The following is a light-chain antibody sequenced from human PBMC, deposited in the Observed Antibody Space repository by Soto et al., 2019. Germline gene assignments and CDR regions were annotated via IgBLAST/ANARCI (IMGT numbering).Light chain of an antibody. CDR2: DNN. CDR1: SSNIGAGFD. V-gene: IGLV1-40*01. J-gene: IGLJ2*01. CDR3: QSYDSSLLHVV. Sequence: QPVLTQPPSVSGAPGQRVTISCTGSSSNIGAGFDVHWYQHLRGTAPKLLIYDNNNRPSGVPDRFSGSKSGTSASLAITGLQAEDEADYYCQSYDSSLLHVVFGGGTKVTVL.